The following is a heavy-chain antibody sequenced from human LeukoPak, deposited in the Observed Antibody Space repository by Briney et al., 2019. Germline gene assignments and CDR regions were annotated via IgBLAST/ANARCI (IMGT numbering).Heavy chain of an antibody. J-gene: IGHJ5*01. D-gene: IGHD1-26*01. CDR2: ISSSGKSI. Sequence: GGSLRLSCAASEFSFSIYEMNWVRQTPGKGLEWLSYISSSGKSIYYADSVKGRFTISRDNAKNSVYLQMNRLRVEDTAVYYCARGGSAASTNWFDSWGQGTLVTVSS. V-gene: IGHV3-48*03. CDR3: ARGGSAASTNWFDS. CDR1: EFSFSIYE.